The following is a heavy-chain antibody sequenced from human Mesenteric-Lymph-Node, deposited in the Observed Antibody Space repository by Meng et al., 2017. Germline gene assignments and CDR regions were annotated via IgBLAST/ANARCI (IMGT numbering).Heavy chain of an antibody. Sequence: ASVKVSCKASGYTFTSYYMHWVRQAPGQGLEWMGIINPSGGSTSYAQKFQGRVTMTRDTSTSTVYMELSSLRSEDTAVYYCARVIAAAGRSGRRYFDYWGQGTLVTVSS. CDR3: ARVIAAAGRSGRRYFDY. CDR2: INPSGGST. J-gene: IGHJ4*02. D-gene: IGHD6-13*01. CDR1: GYTFTSYY. V-gene: IGHV1-46*01.